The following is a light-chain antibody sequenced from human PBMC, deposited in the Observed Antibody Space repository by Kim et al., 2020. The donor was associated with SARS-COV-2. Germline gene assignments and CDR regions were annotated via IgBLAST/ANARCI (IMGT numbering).Light chain of an antibody. CDR1: NSDNGGYNH. CDR3: NLYRGNNNWV. CDR2: EVS. V-gene: IGLV2-8*01. Sequence: QSVPTSCNETNSDNGGYNHVAWYQRHPSKAPKHLIYEVSKWPSGVPDRFSGSKAGNTASLTDSGLQADDEANYYCNLYRGNNNWVFGGGTQLTVL. J-gene: IGLJ3*02.